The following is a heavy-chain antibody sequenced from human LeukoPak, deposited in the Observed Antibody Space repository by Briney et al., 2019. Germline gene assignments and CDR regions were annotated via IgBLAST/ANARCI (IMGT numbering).Heavy chain of an antibody. J-gene: IGHJ5*02. CDR3: GRHLILADYYNWFDP. D-gene: IGHD3-9*01. Sequence: SETLSLTCTVSGGSVSSYYWSWIRQPPGKGLEWIGYIYYTGSTKYNPSLKSRVTISVDTSMNQFSLNLSSVTAADTAVYYCGRHLILADYYNWFDPWGQGTLVTVSS. V-gene: IGHV4-59*08. CDR1: GGSVSSYY. CDR2: IYYTGST.